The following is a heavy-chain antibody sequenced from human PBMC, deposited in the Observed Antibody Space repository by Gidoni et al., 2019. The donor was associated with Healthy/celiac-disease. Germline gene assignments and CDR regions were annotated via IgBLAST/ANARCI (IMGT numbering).Heavy chain of an antibody. CDR3: ANGGKLRGYSYGFFDY. V-gene: IGHV3-9*01. CDR1: GFTFDDYA. Sequence: EVQLVESGGGLVQPGRSLRLSCAASGFTFDDYAMHWVRQAPGKGLEWVSGISWNSGSIGYADSVKGRFTISRDNAKNSLYLQMNSLRAEDTALYYCANGGKLRGYSYGFFDYWGQGTLVTVSS. J-gene: IGHJ4*02. D-gene: IGHD5-18*01. CDR2: ISWNSGSI.